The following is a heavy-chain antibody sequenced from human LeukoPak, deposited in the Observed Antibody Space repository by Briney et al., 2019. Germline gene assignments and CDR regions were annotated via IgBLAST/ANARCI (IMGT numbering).Heavy chain of an antibody. V-gene: IGHV4-59*01. CDR3: ARVKENGDWGDFYY. CDR1: GGSISNYY. Sequence: SETLSLTCSVSGGSISNYYWSWIRQPPGKALEWIGYIYYSRSANYHPPLKSRVTITVDTSKNQFSLNPSSGSAADTAGCYCARVKENGDWGDFYYWGQGTLVTVSS. J-gene: IGHJ4*02. D-gene: IGHD4-17*01. CDR2: IYYSRSA.